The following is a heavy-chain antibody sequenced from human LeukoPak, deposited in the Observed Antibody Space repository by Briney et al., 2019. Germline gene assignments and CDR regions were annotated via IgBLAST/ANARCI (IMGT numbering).Heavy chain of an antibody. Sequence: GGSLRLSCAASGFTFSSYAMSWVRQAPGKGLEWVSAISGSGGSTYYADSVKGRFTISRDNSKNTLYLQMNSLRAEDTAVYYCARDPTRYSGSYWYGDYWGQGTLVTVSS. D-gene: IGHD1-26*01. CDR3: ARDPTRYSGSYWYGDY. CDR2: ISGSGGST. CDR1: GFTFSSYA. V-gene: IGHV3-23*01. J-gene: IGHJ4*02.